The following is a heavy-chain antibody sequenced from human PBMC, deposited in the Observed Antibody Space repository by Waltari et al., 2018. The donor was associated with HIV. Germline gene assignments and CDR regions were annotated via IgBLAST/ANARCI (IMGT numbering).Heavy chain of an antibody. Sequence: EVQLVQSGAEVKKPGESLKISCKGSGYSFTSYWLGWVRQMPGKGLEWMGNSYTGESDTRYSPSSRGQVTISADQSISTAYLQWSSLKASDTAMYYCARGSPYGMDVWGQGTTVTVSS. CDR3: ARGSPYGMDV. CDR1: GYSFTSYW. CDR2: SYTGESDT. V-gene: IGHV5-51*03. J-gene: IGHJ6*02.